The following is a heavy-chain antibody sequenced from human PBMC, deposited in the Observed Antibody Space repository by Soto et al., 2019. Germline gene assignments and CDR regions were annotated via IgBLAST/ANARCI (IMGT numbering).Heavy chain of an antibody. J-gene: IGHJ3*02. Sequence: SETLSLPCTVSGGSISSYYWSLIRQPPGKGLEWIGYIYYSGSTNQNPSLKSRVTTSVDTSKNQFSLKLSSVTAADTAVYYCARGYGGKGWGTFDIWGQGTMVTVSS. V-gene: IGHV4-59*01. CDR3: ARGYGGKGWGTFDI. CDR2: IYYSGST. CDR1: GGSISSYY. D-gene: IGHD2-15*01.